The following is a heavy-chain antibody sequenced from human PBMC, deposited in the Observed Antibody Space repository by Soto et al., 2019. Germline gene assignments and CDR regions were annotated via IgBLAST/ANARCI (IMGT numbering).Heavy chain of an antibody. CDR2: SYYSGST. J-gene: IGHJ4*02. CDR3: ETFPYYGDPKGGF. V-gene: IGHV4-39*01. CDR1: GGSISSSNYY. Sequence: QLQLQESGPGLVKPSETLFLTCTVSGGSISSSNYYWGWIREPPGKGLVWIGSSYYSGSTFYNSSLKRRVTISVDRSKNQFSLRVTSVTAADTAVYYCETFPYYGDPKGGFWGQGTLVTVSS. D-gene: IGHD4-17*01.